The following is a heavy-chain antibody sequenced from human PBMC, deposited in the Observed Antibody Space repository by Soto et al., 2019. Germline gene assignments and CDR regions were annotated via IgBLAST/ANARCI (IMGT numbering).Heavy chain of an antibody. J-gene: IGHJ5*02. D-gene: IGHD6-19*01. Sequence: SETLSLTCTVSGGSISTYYWTWIRQPPGKGLEWIGYISHNGGTNYNPSLKSRLMTSVDTSKNQFTLNLTSVTAADTAVYYCARVGSGCFDHWGQGTLVTVSS. V-gene: IGHV4-59*01. CDR1: GGSISTYY. CDR2: ISHNGGT. CDR3: ARVGSGCFDH.